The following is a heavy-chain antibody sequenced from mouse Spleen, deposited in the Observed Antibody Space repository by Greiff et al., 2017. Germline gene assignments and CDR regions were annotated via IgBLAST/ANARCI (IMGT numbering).Heavy chain of an antibody. CDR2: ISYDGSN. Sequence: EVKLQQSGPGLVKPSQSLSLTCSVTGYSITSGYYWNWIRQFPGNKLEWMGYISYDGSNNYNPSLKNRISITRDTSKNQFFLKLNSVTTEDTATYYCAREDTTAAWFAYWGQGTLVTVSA. CDR3: AREDTTAAWFAY. J-gene: IGHJ3*01. CDR1: GYSITSGYY. D-gene: IGHD1-2*01. V-gene: IGHV3-6*01.